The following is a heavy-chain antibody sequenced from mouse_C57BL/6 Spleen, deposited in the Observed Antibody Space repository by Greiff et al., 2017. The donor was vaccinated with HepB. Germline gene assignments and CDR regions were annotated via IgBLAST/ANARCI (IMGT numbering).Heavy chain of an antibody. D-gene: IGHD4-1*01. CDR1: GFTFSSYA. CDR3: ARDITGTGAMDY. J-gene: IGHJ4*01. CDR2: ISDGGSYT. V-gene: IGHV5-4*01. Sequence: EVKVVESGGGLVKPGGSLKLSCAASGFTFSSYAMSWVRQTPEKRLEWVATISDGGSYTYYPDNVKGRFTISRDNAKNNLYLQMSHLKSEDTAMYYCARDITGTGAMDYWGQGTSVTVSS.